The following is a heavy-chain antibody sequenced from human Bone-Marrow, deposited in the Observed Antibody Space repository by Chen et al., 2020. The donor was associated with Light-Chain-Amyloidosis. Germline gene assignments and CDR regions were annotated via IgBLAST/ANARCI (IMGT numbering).Heavy chain of an antibody. CDR2: ITHSGST. CDR3: VRDTYDSSTYYTYRSMDV. CDR1: GGSFSDYS. V-gene: IGHV4-34*01. J-gene: IGHJ6*02. D-gene: IGHD3-22*01. Sequence: QVQLQQWGAGLLKPSETLSLTCAVYGGSFSDYSWTWIRQSPGTGLEWIGKITHSGSTKYNPSLMSRVTMSVDTSKNQFSLKMNSVTAADTAVYYCVRDTYDSSTYYTYRSMDVWGQGTTVTVSS.